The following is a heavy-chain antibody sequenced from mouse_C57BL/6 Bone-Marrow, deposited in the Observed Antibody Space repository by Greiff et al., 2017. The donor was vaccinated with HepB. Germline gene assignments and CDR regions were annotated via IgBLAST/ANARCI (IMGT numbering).Heavy chain of an antibody. D-gene: IGHD1-1*01. J-gene: IGHJ2*01. CDR2: IYPGDGDT. V-gene: IGHV1-82*01. CDR1: GYAFSSSW. Sequence: QVQLQQSGPELVKPGASVKISCKASGYAFSSSWMNWVKQRPGKGLEWIGRIYPGDGDTNYNGKFKGKATLTADKSSSTAYMQLSSLTSEDSAVYFSARPLFITTVVATDYWGQGTTLTVSS. CDR3: ARPLFITTVVATDY.